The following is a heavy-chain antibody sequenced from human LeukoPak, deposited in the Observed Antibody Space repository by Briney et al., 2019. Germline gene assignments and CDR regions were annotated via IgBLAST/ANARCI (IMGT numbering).Heavy chain of an antibody. CDR3: ARVLRDYYDSSGPEQFDY. CDR2: IYYGGST. J-gene: IGHJ4*02. Sequence: PSQTLSLTCTVSGGSISSGGYYWSWIRQHPGKGLEWIGYIYYGGSTYYNPSLKSRATISVDTSKNQFSLKLSSVTAADTAVYYCARVLRDYYDSSGPEQFDYWGQGTLVTVSS. D-gene: IGHD3-22*01. V-gene: IGHV4-31*03. CDR1: GGSISSGGYY.